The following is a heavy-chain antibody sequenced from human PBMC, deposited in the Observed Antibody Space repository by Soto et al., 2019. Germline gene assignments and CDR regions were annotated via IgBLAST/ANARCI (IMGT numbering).Heavy chain of an antibody. CDR1: GFTFSDYY. CDR2: ISSSSSYT. V-gene: IGHV3-11*06. J-gene: IGHJ4*02. D-gene: IGHD3-22*01. Sequence: GGSLRLSCAASGFTFSDYYMNWVRQAPGKGLEWVSYISSSSSYTNYADSVKGRFTISRDNAKNSLYLQMNSLRAEDTAVYYCARVRLGYYDSSGYYSYWGQGTLVTVSS. CDR3: ARVRLGYYDSSGYYSY.